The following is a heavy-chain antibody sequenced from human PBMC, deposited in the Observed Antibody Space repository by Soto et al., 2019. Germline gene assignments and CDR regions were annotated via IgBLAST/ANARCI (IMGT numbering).Heavy chain of an antibody. CDR3: ARGDREDILVVVGARPGEYGIDI. CDR2: IAYDGRTA. Sequence: QVQLVESGGGVVQPGGTLRLSCAASEFNFRNHDMHWVGQAPGKGLEVLAVIAYDGRTAFYRESVKGRFTISRDNSNNTLYLHMNGLGSEDTGVYYCARGDREDILVVVGARPGEYGIDIWGQGTTVTVSS. J-gene: IGHJ6*02. D-gene: IGHD2-15*01. CDR1: EFNFRNHD. V-gene: IGHV3-30*03.